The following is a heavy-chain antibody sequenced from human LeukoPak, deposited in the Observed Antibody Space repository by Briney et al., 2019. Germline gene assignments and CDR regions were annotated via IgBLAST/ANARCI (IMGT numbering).Heavy chain of an antibody. CDR2: IKQDGSEK. V-gene: IGHV3-7*04. D-gene: IGHD2-21*02. CDR1: AFTFNNHW. Sequence: GGSLRLSGAASAFTFNNHWMSWVRQAPGKGLEWVANIKQDGSEKYYVDSVKGRFTISRDNAKNSLYLQMNSLRAEDTAVYYCARSYCGGDCHSPAYWGQGTLVTVSS. CDR3: ARSYCGGDCHSPAY. J-gene: IGHJ4*02.